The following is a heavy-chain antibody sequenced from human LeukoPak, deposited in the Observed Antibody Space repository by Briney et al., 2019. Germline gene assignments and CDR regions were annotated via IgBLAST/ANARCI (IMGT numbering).Heavy chain of an antibody. D-gene: IGHD2-21*02. J-gene: IGHJ5*02. CDR3: AKDNIAYCGGDCSGWFDP. V-gene: IGHV3-9*03. CDR1: GFTFDDYA. CDR2: ISWNSGSI. Sequence: GGSLRLSCAASGFTFDDYAMHWVRQAPGKGLEWVSGISWNSGSIGYADSVKGRFTISRDNAKNSLYLQMNSLSAEDMALYYCAKDNIAYCGGDCSGWFDPWGQGTLVTVSS.